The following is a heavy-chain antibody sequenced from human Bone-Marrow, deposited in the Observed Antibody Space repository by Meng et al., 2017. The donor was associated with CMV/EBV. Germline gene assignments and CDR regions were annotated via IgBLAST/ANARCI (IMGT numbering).Heavy chain of an antibody. D-gene: IGHD3-10*01. J-gene: IGHJ5*01. CDR3: TRGRGSTHKGNWFDP. V-gene: IGHV1-8*01. Sequence: ASVKVSCKASGYTFTSYDINWVRQATGQGLEWMGWMNPNSGNTAYAPKFQGRLTMTRNTSINTAYMDLSSLRSEDTAIYYCTRGRGSTHKGNWFDPWGQGTRVTVSS. CDR2: MNPNSGNT. CDR1: GYTFTSYD.